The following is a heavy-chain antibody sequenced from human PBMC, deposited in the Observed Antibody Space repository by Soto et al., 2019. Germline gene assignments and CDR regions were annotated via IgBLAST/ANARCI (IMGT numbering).Heavy chain of an antibody. V-gene: IGHV4-39*02. D-gene: IGHD1-26*01. CDR3: ATQEVGGSYVYTFDP. CDR1: GGSISSSSYY. J-gene: IGHJ5*02. CDR2: IYYSGST. Sequence: SETLSLTCTVSGGSISSSSYYWGWIRQPPGKGLEWIGSIYYSGSTYYNPSLKSRVTISVDTSKNHFSLKLSSFTAADTDVYYCATQEVGGSYVYTFDPWGQGTLVTVSS.